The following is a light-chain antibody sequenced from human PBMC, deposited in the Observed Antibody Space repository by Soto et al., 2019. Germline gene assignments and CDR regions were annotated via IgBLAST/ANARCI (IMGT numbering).Light chain of an antibody. V-gene: IGKV3-11*01. CDR3: QQRSNWPT. CDR1: QSVFNY. J-gene: IGKJ3*01. Sequence: VLTQSPATLSLSPGERATLSCRASQSVFNYLAWYQQKPGQAPRLLIYDASNRATGIPARFSGSGSGTDFTLTISSLEPEDFAVYYCQQRSNWPTFGPGTKVDIK. CDR2: DAS.